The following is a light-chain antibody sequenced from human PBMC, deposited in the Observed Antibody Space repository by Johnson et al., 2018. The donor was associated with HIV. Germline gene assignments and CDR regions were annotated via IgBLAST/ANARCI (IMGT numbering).Light chain of an antibody. V-gene: IGLV1-51*02. CDR1: SSKIGNNY. J-gene: IGLJ1*01. CDR2: ENN. CDR3: GTWDTSLIGYDGGTGVTSLVGYV. Sequence: QSVLTQPPSVSAAPGQKVTISCSGSSSKIGNNYVSWYQQLPGTAPKLLIYENNKRPSGIPDRFSGSKSGTSATLGITGLQTGDEADYYCGTWDTSLIGYDGGTGVTSLVGYVFGSRNKVTVL.